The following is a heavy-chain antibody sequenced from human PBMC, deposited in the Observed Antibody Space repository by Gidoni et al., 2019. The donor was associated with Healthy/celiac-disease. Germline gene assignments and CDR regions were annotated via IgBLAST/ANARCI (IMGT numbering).Heavy chain of an antibody. CDR3: ARLARYFDGSGWFDP. Sequence: QLQLQESGPGLVKPSETLSLTCTVSGGSISSSSYYWGWIRQPPGKGLEWIGSIYYSGSTYYNPSLKSRVTISVDTSKNQFSLKLSSVTAADTAVYYCARLARYFDGSGWFDPWGQGTLVTVSS. D-gene: IGHD3-9*01. CDR2: IYYSGST. CDR1: GGSISSSSYY. J-gene: IGHJ5*02. V-gene: IGHV4-39*01.